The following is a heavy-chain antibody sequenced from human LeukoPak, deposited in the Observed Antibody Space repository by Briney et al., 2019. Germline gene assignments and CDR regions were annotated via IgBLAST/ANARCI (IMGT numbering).Heavy chain of an antibody. CDR1: GGSFSGYY. Sequence: SETLSLTCAVYGGSFSGYYWSWIRQPPGKGLEWIGEINHSGSTNYNPSLKSRVTIPVDTSKNQFSLKLSSVPAADTAVYYCARGIRLSSIAARVPFFDYWGQGTLVTVPS. CDR3: ARGIRLSSIAARVPFFDY. CDR2: INHSGST. D-gene: IGHD6-6*01. J-gene: IGHJ4*02. V-gene: IGHV4-34*01.